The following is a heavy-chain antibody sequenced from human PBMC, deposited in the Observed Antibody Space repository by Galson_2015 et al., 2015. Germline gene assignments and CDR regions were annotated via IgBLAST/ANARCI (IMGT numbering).Heavy chain of an antibody. D-gene: IGHD1-26*01. J-gene: IGHJ4*02. Sequence: SLRLSCAASGFTFSDYYMSWIRQAPGKGLEWVSYISSSGSTIYYADSVKGRFTISRDNAKNSLYLQMNSLRAEDTAVYYCAKDLDYSGSYRFDYWGQGTLVTVSS. CDR2: ISSSGSTI. CDR1: GFTFSDYY. CDR3: AKDLDYSGSYRFDY. V-gene: IGHV3-11*01.